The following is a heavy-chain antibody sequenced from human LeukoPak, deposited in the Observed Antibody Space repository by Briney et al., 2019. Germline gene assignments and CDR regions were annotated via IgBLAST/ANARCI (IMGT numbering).Heavy chain of an antibody. J-gene: IGHJ3*02. D-gene: IGHD3-16*01. CDR3: ATNWGPLDM. CDR2: IDHAGTNAGT. CDR1: GFTFSDFS. V-gene: IGHV3-23*03. Sequence: GGSLRLCCAASGFTFSDFSMTWVRQAPGKGLEWVSSIDHAGTNAGTYYADSVKGRFTISRDNSKNTLCLQLNSLRADDTAVYYCATNWGPLDMRGQGTMVTVSS.